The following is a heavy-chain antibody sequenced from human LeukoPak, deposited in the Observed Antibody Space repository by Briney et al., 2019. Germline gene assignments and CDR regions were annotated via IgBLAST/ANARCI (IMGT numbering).Heavy chain of an antibody. D-gene: IGHD6-19*01. V-gene: IGHV4-34*01. CDR3: ASSGWYRGY. CDR1: GGSFSGYY. CDR2: INHSGST. J-gene: IGHJ4*02. Sequence: SETLSLTCAVYGGSFSGYYWSWIRQPPGKGLEWIGEINHSGSTTCNPSLKSRVTISVDTSKNQFSLKLNSVTAADTAVYYCASSGWYRGYWGQGTLVIVSS.